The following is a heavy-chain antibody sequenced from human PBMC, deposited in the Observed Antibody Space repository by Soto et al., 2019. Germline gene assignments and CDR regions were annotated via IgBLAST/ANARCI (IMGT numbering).Heavy chain of an antibody. J-gene: IGHJ4*02. CDR2: IVVGSGNT. CDR3: AATRLWELLQFDY. V-gene: IGHV1-58*01. Sequence: QMQLVQSGPEVKKPGTSVKVSCKASGFTFTSSAVQWVRQARGRRLEWIGWIVVGSGNTNYAQKFQERVTITRDMSTSTAYMELSSLRSEDTAVYYCAATRLWELLQFDYWGQGTLVTVSS. D-gene: IGHD1-26*01. CDR1: GFTFTSSA.